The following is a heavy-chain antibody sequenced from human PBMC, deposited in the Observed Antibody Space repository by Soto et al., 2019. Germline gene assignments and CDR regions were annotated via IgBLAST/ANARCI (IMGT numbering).Heavy chain of an antibody. V-gene: IGHV3-23*01. D-gene: IGHD3-22*01. CDR2: ISGSGGST. J-gene: IGHJ3*02. Sequence: PGGSLRLSCAASGFTFSSYAMSWVRQAPGKGLEWVAAISGSGGSTYYADSVKGRFTISRDNSKNTLYLQMHSLRAEDTGVSYCANPHYYDSSGYYPRVFDIWGQGTMVTVS. CDR3: ANPHYYDSSGYYPRVFDI. CDR1: GFTFSSYA.